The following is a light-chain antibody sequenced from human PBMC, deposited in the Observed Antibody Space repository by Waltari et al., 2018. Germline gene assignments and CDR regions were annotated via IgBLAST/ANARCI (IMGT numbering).Light chain of an antibody. Sequence: EIVLTQSPGTLSLSPGERATLSSRASQRVSRWLAWYQQKPGQPPRLLIYGASSRANGIPDRFSGSGSGTDFSRTISRLEPEDSAVYYCQKYGTLPATFGQGTKVEVK. CDR2: GAS. V-gene: IGKV3-20*01. J-gene: IGKJ1*01. CDR3: QKYGTLPAT. CDR1: QRVSRW.